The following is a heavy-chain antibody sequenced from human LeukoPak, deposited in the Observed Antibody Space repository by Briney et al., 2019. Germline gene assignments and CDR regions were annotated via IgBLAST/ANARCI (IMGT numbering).Heavy chain of an antibody. CDR2: ISSSSSYI. CDR3: ARFPISKAGAHFDY. V-gene: IGHV3-21*01. J-gene: IGHJ4*02. D-gene: IGHD6-13*01. Sequence: GGSLRLSCAASGFTFSSYSMNWVRQAPGKGLEWVSSISSSSSYIYYADSVKGRFTISRDNAKNSLYLQMNSLRAEDTAVYYCARFPISKAGAHFDYWGQGTLVTVSS. CDR1: GFTFSSYS.